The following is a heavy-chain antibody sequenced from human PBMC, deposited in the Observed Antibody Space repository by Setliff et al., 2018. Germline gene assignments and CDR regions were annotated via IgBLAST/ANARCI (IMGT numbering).Heavy chain of an antibody. CDR3: ATDLKFTRFCFGSNCYSGAFEM. CDR2: IIPILNEP. CDR1: GGSFRTSS. J-gene: IGHJ3*02. V-gene: IGHV1-69*10. Sequence: SVKVSCKASGGSFRTSSISWVRQAPGQGLEWMGGIIPILNEPNYAQSFQGRVAITADKSTTTSYMELSGLRSEDTALYFCATDLKFTRFCFGSNCYSGAFEMWGQGTMVTVS. D-gene: IGHD2-21*02.